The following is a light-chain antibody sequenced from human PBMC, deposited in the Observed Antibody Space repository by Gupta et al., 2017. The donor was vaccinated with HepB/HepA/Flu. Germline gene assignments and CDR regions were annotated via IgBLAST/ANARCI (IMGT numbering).Light chain of an antibody. J-gene: IGKJ1*01. CDR2: KVS. Sequence: DVVMTQSPLSLPVHFGQPASISCRSSQSLVHSNGNTYLTWFQQRPGQSPRRLIYKVSNRDSGVPDRFSGSGSGTDFTLKISRVEAEDVGLYYCMQGTQWPPAFGQGTKVEIK. CDR1: QSLVHSNGNTY. V-gene: IGKV2-30*02. CDR3: MQGTQWPPA.